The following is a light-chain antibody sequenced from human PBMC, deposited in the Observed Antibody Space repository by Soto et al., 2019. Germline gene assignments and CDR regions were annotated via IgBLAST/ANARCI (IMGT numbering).Light chain of an antibody. CDR2: EVS. CDR1: SSDVGGYDY. CDR3: SSYAGASYV. J-gene: IGLJ1*01. Sequence: QSVLTQPPSASGSPGQSVTISCTGTSSDVGGYDYVSWYQQHPGKAPKFMIYEVSKWPSGVPDRFSGSKSGNTASLTVSGLQAEDEADYYCSSYAGASYVFGTGTKLTVL. V-gene: IGLV2-8*01.